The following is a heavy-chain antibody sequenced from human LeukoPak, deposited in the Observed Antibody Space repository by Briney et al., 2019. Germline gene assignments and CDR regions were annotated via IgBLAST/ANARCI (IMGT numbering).Heavy chain of an antibody. CDR1: GYIISNYL. D-gene: IGHD2-21*02. J-gene: IGHJ5*02. V-gene: IGHV5-51*01. CDR3: AIPPGYCGNDCSFDH. Sequence: GESLNISCESGGYIISNYLIGWLRPLPGKVVELMGIIYPGDYENRDSPSFQGLVTISVDKSISTAYLQWSRLKASDTAMYYCAIPPGYCGNDCSFDHWGQGTLVTVSS. CDR2: IYPGDYEN.